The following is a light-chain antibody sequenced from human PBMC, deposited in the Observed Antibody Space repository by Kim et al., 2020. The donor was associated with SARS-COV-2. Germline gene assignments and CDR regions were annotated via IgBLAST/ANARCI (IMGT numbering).Light chain of an antibody. CDR1: SLRSYY. Sequence: SYELTQDPAVSVALGQTVRITCQGDSLRSYYASWYQQKSGQAPVLVIYGKNNRPSGIPDRFSGSSSGNTASLTITGAQAEDEADYYCNSRDSSGNHLVFG. J-gene: IGLJ3*02. CDR3: NSRDSSGNHLV. V-gene: IGLV3-19*01. CDR2: GKN.